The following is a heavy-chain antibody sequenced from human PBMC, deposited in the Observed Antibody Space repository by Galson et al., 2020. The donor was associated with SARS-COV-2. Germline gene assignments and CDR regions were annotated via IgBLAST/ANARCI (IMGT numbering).Heavy chain of an antibody. Sequence: ASETPSLTCTVSGGSLSSSTYHWGWIRQPPGKGLERIGSIYYSGTTYHNPSLESRVTISVDTSKNQVSLKLSSVTAADTAVYYCARDRILRYFDWPYFDLWGRGTLVTVSS. CDR2: IYYSGTT. J-gene: IGHJ2*01. V-gene: IGHV4-39*07. CDR3: ARDRILRYFDWPYFDL. CDR1: GGSLSSSTYH. D-gene: IGHD3-9*01.